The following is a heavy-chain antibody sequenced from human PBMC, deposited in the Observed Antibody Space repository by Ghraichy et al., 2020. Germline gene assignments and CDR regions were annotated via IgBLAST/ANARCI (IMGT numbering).Heavy chain of an antibody. Sequence: GGSLRLSCAASGFTFSTYGMNWVRQAPGKGLEWVSTISGRGGSTYYADSVKGRFTISRDNSKNTLYLQMSNVRAEDTALYYCAKEVTTSGHFGTDVWGQGTTVTVSS. CDR3: AKEVTTSGHFGTDV. CDR1: GFTFSTYG. V-gene: IGHV3-23*01. J-gene: IGHJ6*02. CDR2: ISGRGGST. D-gene: IGHD4-17*01.